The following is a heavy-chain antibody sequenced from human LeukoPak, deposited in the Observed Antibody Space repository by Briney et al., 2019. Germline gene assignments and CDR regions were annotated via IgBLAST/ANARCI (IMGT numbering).Heavy chain of an antibody. V-gene: IGHV3-13*01. CDR1: GFTFSIYD. J-gene: IGHJ2*01. Sequence: QPGGSLRLSCAASGFTFSIYDMHWVRQATGKGLEWVSAIGTVGDTYYPGSVKGRFTISRENAKSSLYLQMNSLRDGDTAVYYCARETLDIGGDYGWYFDLWGRGTLVTVSS. D-gene: IGHD1-26*01. CDR2: IGTVGDT. CDR3: ARETLDIGGDYGWYFDL.